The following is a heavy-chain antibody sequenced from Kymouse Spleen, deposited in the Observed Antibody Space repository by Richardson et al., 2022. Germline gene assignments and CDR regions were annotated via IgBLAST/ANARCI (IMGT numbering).Heavy chain of an antibody. CDR1: GGSFSGYY. D-gene: IGHD1-7*01. Sequence: QVQLQQWGAGLLKPSETLSLTCAVYGGSFSGYYWSWIRQPPGKGLEWIGEINHSGSTNYNPSLKSRVTISVDTSKNQFSLKLSSVTAADTAVYYCARGRGNWNYAWFDPWGQGTLVTVSS. V-gene: IGHV4-34*01. CDR2: INHSGST. J-gene: IGHJ5*02. CDR3: ARGRGNWNYAWFDP.